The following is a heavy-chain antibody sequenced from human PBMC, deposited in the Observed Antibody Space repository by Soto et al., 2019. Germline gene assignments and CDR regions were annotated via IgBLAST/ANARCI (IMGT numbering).Heavy chain of an antibody. D-gene: IGHD5-18*01. CDR3: ARGNFYVDTAMALDY. Sequence: ASVKVSCKASGGTFSSYAISWVRQAPGQGLEWMGGIIPIFGTANYAQKFQGRVTITADESTSTAYMELSSLRSEDTAVYYCARGNFYVDTAMALDYWGQGTLGTGSS. J-gene: IGHJ4*02. CDR1: GGTFSSYA. CDR2: IIPIFGTA. V-gene: IGHV1-69*13.